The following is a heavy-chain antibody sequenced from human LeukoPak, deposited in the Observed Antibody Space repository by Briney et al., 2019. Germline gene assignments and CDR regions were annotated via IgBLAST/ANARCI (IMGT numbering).Heavy chain of an antibody. CDR3: ARSRDGYNNFDY. CDR2: ISSSSSTI. J-gene: IGHJ4*02. D-gene: IGHD5-24*01. V-gene: IGHV3-48*04. CDR1: GFTFSSYN. Sequence: GGSLRLSCAVSGFTFSSYNMNWVRQAPGKGLEWVTYISSSSSTIHYADSVKGRFTISRDNAKNSLYLQMNSLRGDDTAVYYCARSRDGYNNFDYWGQGTLVTVSS.